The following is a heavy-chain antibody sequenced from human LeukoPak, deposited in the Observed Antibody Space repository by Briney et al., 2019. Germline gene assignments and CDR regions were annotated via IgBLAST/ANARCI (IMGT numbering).Heavy chain of an antibody. J-gene: IGHJ6*02. D-gene: IGHD2-2*02. CDR2: IYYSGST. Sequence: SETLSLTCTVSGGSISSSSYYWGWIRQPPGKGLEWIGSIYYSGSTYYNPSLKSRVTISVDTSKNQFSLKLSSVTAADTAVYYCRLLYPHYYGMDVWGQGTTVTVSS. CDR3: RLLYPHYYGMDV. V-gene: IGHV4-39*01. CDR1: GGSISSSSYY.